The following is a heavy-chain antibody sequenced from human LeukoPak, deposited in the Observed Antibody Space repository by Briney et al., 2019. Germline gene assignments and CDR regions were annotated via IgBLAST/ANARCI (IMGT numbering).Heavy chain of an antibody. Sequence: SETLSLTCTVSGGAISTYYWSWIRQTPGMGLEWIGYIYYTGSTKYNPSLKSRVTISVDTSERQFSLKLSSVTAADTAAYYCARHMTVTYDAFDIWGQGTMVTVSS. J-gene: IGHJ3*02. V-gene: IGHV4-59*08. CDR3: ARHMTVTYDAFDI. CDR2: IYYTGST. D-gene: IGHD3-22*01. CDR1: GGAISTYY.